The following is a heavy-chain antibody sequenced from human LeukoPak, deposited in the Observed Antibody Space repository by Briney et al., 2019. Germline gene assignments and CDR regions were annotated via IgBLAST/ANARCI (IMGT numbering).Heavy chain of an antibody. Sequence: GGSLRLSCTASGFTFTNYAMSWVRQAPGKGLEEGSAISGSGNNTYYTNSVTGRFTIPRDNSKNTLYLQMNSLRAEDTAVYYCAKDGLAYCGGDCYSDYWGQGTLVTVSS. CDR3: AKDGLAYCGGDCYSDY. CDR1: GFTFTNYA. V-gene: IGHV3-23*01. CDR2: ISGSGNNT. D-gene: IGHD2-21*02. J-gene: IGHJ4*02.